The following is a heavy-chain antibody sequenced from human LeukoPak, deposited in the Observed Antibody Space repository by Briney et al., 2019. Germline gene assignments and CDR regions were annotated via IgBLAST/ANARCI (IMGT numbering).Heavy chain of an antibody. CDR3: ARRDCSSASCSFDY. J-gene: IGHJ4*02. D-gene: IGHD2-2*01. V-gene: IGHV4-59*01. CDR2: TYYSGST. CDR1: GGSIGSYY. Sequence: SETLSLTCTVSGGSIGSYYWSWIRQPPGKGLEWIGYTYYSGSTNYNPSLKSRVTISIDTSKNQFSLKLSSVTAADTAVYYCARRDCSSASCSFDYWGQGTLVTVSS.